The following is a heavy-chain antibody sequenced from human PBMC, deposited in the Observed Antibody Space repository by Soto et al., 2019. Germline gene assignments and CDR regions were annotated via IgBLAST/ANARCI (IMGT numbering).Heavy chain of an antibody. J-gene: IGHJ6*02. CDR2: IIPIFGTA. V-gene: IGHV1-69*01. CDR1: GGTFSSYA. CDR3: ASVPGRFLEWLPDYYYYGMDV. D-gene: IGHD3-3*01. Sequence: QVQLVQSGAEVKKPGSSVKVSCKASGGTFSSYAISWVRQAPGQGLEWMGGIIPIFGTANYAQKFQGRVTITADDSTSTAYMELSSLRSEDTAVYYCASVPGRFLEWLPDYYYYGMDVWGQGTTVTVSS.